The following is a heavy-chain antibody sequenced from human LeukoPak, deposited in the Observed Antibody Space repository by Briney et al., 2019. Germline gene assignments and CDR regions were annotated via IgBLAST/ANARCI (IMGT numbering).Heavy chain of an antibody. D-gene: IGHD4-23*01. CDR2: INPNSGGT. Sequence: GASVKVSCKASGYTFTGYYMHWVRQAPGQGIEWMGWINPNSGGTNYAQKFQGRVTMTRDTSISTAYMELSRLRSDDTAVYYCACSSSTVGGAFDIWGQGTMVTVSS. CDR3: ACSSSTVGGAFDI. CDR1: GYTFTGYY. V-gene: IGHV1-2*02. J-gene: IGHJ3*02.